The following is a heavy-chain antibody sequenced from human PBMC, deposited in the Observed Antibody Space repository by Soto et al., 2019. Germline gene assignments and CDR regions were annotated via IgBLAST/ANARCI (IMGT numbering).Heavy chain of an antibody. CDR2: ISAYNGNT. Sequence: VASVKVSCKASGYTFTSYGISWVRQAPGQGLEWMGWISAYNGNTNYAQKLQGRVTMTTDTSTSTAYMELRSLRSDDTAVYYCARLSSSWYYYYYYGMDVWGQGTTVTVSS. V-gene: IGHV1-18*01. CDR3: ARLSSSWYYYYYYGMDV. J-gene: IGHJ6*02. D-gene: IGHD6-13*01. CDR1: GYTFTSYG.